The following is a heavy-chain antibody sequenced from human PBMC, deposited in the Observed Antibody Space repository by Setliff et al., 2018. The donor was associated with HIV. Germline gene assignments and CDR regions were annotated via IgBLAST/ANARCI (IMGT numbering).Heavy chain of an antibody. CDR1: GYTFIGYY. J-gene: IGHJ3*02. Sequence: ASVKVSCQASGYTFIGYYMHWVRQAPGQGLEWMGWINPNSGGTNYAQKFQGRVTMTRDTSNSTAYMELSRLRSDDTAVYYCASDYQVVVVAATMADIWGQGTMVTVS. CDR3: ASDYQVVVVAATMADI. V-gene: IGHV1-2*02. CDR2: INPNSGGT. D-gene: IGHD2-15*01.